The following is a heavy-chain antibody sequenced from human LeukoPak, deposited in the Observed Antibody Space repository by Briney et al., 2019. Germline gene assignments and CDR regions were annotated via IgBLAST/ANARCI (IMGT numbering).Heavy chain of an antibody. V-gene: IGHV4-59*01. CDR1: GGSISSYY. CDR3: ARAKTPVAAAAHIDY. Sequence: SETLSLTFTVSGGSISSYYWSWIRQPPGKGLEWIGYIYYSGSTNYNPSLKSRVTISVDTSKNQFSLKLSSVTAADTAVYYCARAKTPVAAAAHIDYWGQGTLVTVSS. J-gene: IGHJ4*02. CDR2: IYYSGST. D-gene: IGHD6-13*01.